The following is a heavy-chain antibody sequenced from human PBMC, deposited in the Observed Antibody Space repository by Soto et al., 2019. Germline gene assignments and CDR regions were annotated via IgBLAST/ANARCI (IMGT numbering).Heavy chain of an antibody. D-gene: IGHD2-15*01. CDR3: VREKYCSGGSCYSDY. CDR2: ISNSGSTT. J-gene: IGHJ4*02. Sequence: QVQLVESGGGLAKPGGSLRLSCAASGFTFSHYFITWIRQAPGKGLEWVSHISNSGSTTYYADSVKGRFTISRDNAKDSLSLKMNSLRAEDTAVYYCVREKYCSGGSCYSDYWGQGTLVTVSS. V-gene: IGHV3-11*01. CDR1: GFTFSHYF.